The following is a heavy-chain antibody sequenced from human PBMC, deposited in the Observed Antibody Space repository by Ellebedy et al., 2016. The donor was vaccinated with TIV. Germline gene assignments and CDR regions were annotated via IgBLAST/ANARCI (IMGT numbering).Heavy chain of an antibody. J-gene: IGHJ3*02. CDR2: ISGSGGST. V-gene: IGHV3-23*01. Sequence: GGSLRLXXAASGFTFSSYAMSWVRQAPGKGLEWVSAISGSGGSTYYADSVKGRFTISRDNSKNTLYLQMNSLRAEDTAVYYCAKDPVVVVVAASDAFDIWGQGTMVTVSS. CDR1: GFTFSSYA. D-gene: IGHD2-15*01. CDR3: AKDPVVVVVAASDAFDI.